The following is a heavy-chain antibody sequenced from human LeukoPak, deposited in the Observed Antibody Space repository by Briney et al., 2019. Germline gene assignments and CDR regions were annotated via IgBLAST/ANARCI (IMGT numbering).Heavy chain of an antibody. Sequence: SETLSLTCTVSGGSISSYYWSWIRQPPGKGLEWIGYIYYSGSTNYNPSLKSRVTISVDTSKNQFSLKLSSVTAADTAVYYCARPFAVGATPDYWGQGTLVTVSS. CDR2: IYYSGST. D-gene: IGHD1-26*01. V-gene: IGHV4-59*08. CDR3: ARPFAVGATPDY. CDR1: GGSISSYY. J-gene: IGHJ4*02.